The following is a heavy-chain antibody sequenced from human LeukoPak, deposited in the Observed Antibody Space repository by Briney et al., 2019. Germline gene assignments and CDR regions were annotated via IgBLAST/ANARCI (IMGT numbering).Heavy chain of an antibody. D-gene: IGHD6-13*01. Sequence: PPETLSLTRSVSGRSITSYYWSWIRQPPRKGMQWIGYIYYSGSSNYHPSLKSRVTISVDMSKNQFSLKLTSVTAADTAVYYCARLMNIAAADFWGQGTLVTVSS. J-gene: IGHJ4*02. CDR1: GRSITSYY. V-gene: IGHV4-59*08. CDR3: ARLMNIAAADF. CDR2: IYYSGSS.